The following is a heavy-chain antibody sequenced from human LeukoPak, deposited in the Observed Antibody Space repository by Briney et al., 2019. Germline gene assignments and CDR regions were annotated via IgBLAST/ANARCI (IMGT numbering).Heavy chain of an antibody. CDR2: ISSSSSTI. D-gene: IGHD3-10*01. CDR1: GFTFSSYS. V-gene: IGHV3-48*01. J-gene: IGHJ4*02. CDR3: ARDFPLLPMVRGVTPFDY. Sequence: GGSLRLSCAASGFTFSSYSMNWVRQAPGKGLEWVSYISSSSSTIYYADSVKGRFTISRDNAKNSLYLQMNSLRAEDTAVYYCARDFPLLPMVRGVTPFDYWGQGTLVTVSS.